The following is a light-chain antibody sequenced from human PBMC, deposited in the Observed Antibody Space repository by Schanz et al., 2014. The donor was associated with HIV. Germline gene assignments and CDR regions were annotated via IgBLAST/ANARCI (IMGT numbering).Light chain of an antibody. Sequence: DIQMTQSPSSLSASLGDRVTITCRASQDIRSELTWYQQKPGKAPKLLIYAASSLQSGVPSRFSGRGSGTEFTLTISSLQPEDFATYYCLQYHTFPWTFGQGTKVDVK. CDR2: AAS. V-gene: IGKV1-17*01. CDR1: QDIRSE. J-gene: IGKJ1*01. CDR3: LQYHTFPWT.